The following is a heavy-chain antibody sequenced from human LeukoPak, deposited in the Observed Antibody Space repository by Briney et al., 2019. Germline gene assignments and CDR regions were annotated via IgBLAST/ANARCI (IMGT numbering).Heavy chain of an antibody. CDR3: ARAPQPGYFDL. CDR2: IQSDGNYQ. V-gene: IGHV3-30*02. CDR1: GFTFRNYG. Sequence: GGSLRLSCAASGFTFRNYGMHWVRQAPGKGLEWVAFIQSDGNYQLYGDSVKGRFTISRDNAKNSLYLQMNSLRAEDTAVYYCARAPQPGYFDLWGRGTLVTVSS. J-gene: IGHJ2*01.